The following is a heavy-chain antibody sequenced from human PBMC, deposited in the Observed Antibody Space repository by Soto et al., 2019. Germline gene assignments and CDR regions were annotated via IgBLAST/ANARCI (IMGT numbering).Heavy chain of an antibody. CDR3: ARGSHYLSTGYYFDN. D-gene: IGHD3-22*01. V-gene: IGHV1-2*02. CDR1: GYTFTDYY. Sequence: QVQLVQSGAEVKKPGASVKVSCKTSGYTFTDYYVHWVRQAPGHGLEWMGWINPDNGGTNYAQKFQGRVTVTADESTRTGYMELSSLTSEDTAMYYCARGSHYLSTGYYFDNWGQGTLVTVSS. CDR2: INPDNGGT. J-gene: IGHJ5*02.